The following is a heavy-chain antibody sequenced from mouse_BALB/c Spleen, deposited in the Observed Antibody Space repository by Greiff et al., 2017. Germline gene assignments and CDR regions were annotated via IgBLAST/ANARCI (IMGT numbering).Heavy chain of an antibody. CDR1: GYSFTSYW. V-gene: IGHV1-5*01. J-gene: IGHJ3*01. Sequence: VQLQQSGTVLARPGASVKMSCKASGYSFTSYWMHWVKQRPGQGLEWIGAIYPGNSDTSYNQKFKGKAKLTAVTSASTAYMELSSLTNEDSAVYYCTREGAMITTGFAYWGQGTLVTVSA. CDR3: TREGAMITTGFAY. D-gene: IGHD2-4*01. CDR2: IYPGNSDT.